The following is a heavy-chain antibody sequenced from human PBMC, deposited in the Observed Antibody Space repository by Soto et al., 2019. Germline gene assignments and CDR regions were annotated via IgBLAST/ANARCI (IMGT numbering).Heavy chain of an antibody. CDR1: GGSISSYY. D-gene: IGHD3-3*01. J-gene: IGHJ5*02. CDR2: IYYSGST. CDR3: ARQGGYDFWSGFRTLYNWFDP. Sequence: SEPQSLPCTVSGGSISSYYWSWIRQPPGKGLEWIGYIYYSGSTNYNPSLKSRVTISVDTSKNQFSLKLSSVTAADTAVYYCARQGGYDFWSGFRTLYNWFDPWGQGTLVTVSS. V-gene: IGHV4-59*08.